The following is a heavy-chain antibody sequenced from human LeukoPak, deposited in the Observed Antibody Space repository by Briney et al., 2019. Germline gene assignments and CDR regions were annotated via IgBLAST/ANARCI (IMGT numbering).Heavy chain of an antibody. V-gene: IGHV1-46*01. D-gene: IGHD6-25*01. Sequence: ASVKVSCKASGYTFTSYGISWVRQAPGQGLEWMGIINPSGGSTSYAQKFQGRVTMTRDTSTSTVYMELSSLRSEDTAVYYCARKVQRPGWFDPWGQGTLVTVSS. CDR1: GYTFTSYG. CDR3: ARKVQRPGWFDP. CDR2: INPSGGST. J-gene: IGHJ5*02.